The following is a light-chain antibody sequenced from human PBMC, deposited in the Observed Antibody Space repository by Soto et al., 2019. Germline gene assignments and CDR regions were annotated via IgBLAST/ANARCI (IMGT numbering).Light chain of an antibody. CDR2: SNN. CDR3: ATWDDNLNGYV. V-gene: IGLV1-44*01. J-gene: IGLJ1*01. Sequence: QAVVTQPPSASGTPGQRVTFSCSGSRPNIGSNTVNWYQQLPGTAPKLLIYSNNQRPSGVPDRFSGSKSDTSASLTISGLQSEDEADYYCATWDDNLNGYVFGPGTKLTVL. CDR1: RPNIGSNT.